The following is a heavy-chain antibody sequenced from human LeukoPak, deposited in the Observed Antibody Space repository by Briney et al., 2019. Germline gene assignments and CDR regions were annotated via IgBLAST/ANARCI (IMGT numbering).Heavy chain of an antibody. D-gene: IGHD3-10*01. CDR3: AKMTDMTPYCSGTFDS. Sequence: GGSLRLSCAASAFTFCSDAIGWGREAPGEGLGWGSANTDTADKTYAADSVKGRFNSSEDNSKGTSYLQMNSMRAGDTAVYYCAKMTDMTPYCSGTFDSWGQGTLVTVSS. CDR1: AFTFCSDA. V-gene: IGHV3-23*01. CDR2: NTDTADKT. J-gene: IGHJ4*02.